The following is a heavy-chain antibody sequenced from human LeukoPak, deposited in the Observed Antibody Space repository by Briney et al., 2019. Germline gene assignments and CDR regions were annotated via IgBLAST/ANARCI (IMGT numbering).Heavy chain of an antibody. CDR3: ARDRYYYDSSGYANDAFDI. V-gene: IGHV1-46*01. CDR2: INPSGGST. D-gene: IGHD3-22*01. CDR1: GYTFTSYY. Sequence: ASVKVSCKASGYTFTSYYMRWVRQAPGQGLEWMGIINPSGGSTSYAQKFQGRVTMTRDTSTSTVYMELSSLRSEDTAVYYCARDRYYYDSSGYANDAFDIWGQGTMVTVSS. J-gene: IGHJ3*02.